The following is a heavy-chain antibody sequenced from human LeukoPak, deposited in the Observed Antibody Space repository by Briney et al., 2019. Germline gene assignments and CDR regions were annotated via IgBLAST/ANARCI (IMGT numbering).Heavy chain of an antibody. V-gene: IGHV3-21*01. Sequence: PGGSLRLSCAASGFTFSSYSMNWVRQAPGKGLEWVSSISSSSSYIYYADSVKGRFTISRDNAKNSLYLQMNSLRAEDTAVYYCARDRDSYGTIDYWGQGTLVTVSS. CDR3: ARDRDSYGTIDY. J-gene: IGHJ4*02. CDR2: ISSSSSYI. D-gene: IGHD5-18*01. CDR1: GFTFSSYS.